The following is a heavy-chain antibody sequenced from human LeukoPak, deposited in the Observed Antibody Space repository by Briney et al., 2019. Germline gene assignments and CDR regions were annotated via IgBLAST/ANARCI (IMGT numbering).Heavy chain of an antibody. J-gene: IGHJ4*02. CDR3: VRYCSSSTCYFLDY. CDR1: GGSISSSNW. V-gene: IGHV4-4*02. D-gene: IGHD2-2*01. Sequence: SGTLSLTCAVSGGSISSSNWWSWVRQPPGKGLEWIGEIFHSGTTSYNPSLKSRVTISVDNSKNQFSLKLSSMTAADTAVYYCVRYCSSSTCYFLDYWGPGILVTVSS. CDR2: IFHSGTT.